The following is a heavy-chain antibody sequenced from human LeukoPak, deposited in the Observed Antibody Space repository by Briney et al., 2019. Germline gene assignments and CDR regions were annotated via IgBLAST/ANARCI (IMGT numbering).Heavy chain of an antibody. CDR3: AKGAIFGVVIQNWFDP. V-gene: IGHV3-23*01. CDR2: ISGSGGST. J-gene: IGHJ5*02. D-gene: IGHD3-3*01. Sequence: PGGSLRLSCAASGFTFSSYATSWVRQAPGKGLEWVSAISGSGGSTYYADSVKGRFTISRGNSKNTLYLQMNSLRAEDTAVYYCAKGAIFGVVIQNWFDPWGQGTLVTVSS. CDR1: GFTFSSYA.